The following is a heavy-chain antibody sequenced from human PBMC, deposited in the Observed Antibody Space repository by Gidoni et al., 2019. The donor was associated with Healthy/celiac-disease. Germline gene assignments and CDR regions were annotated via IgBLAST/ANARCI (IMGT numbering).Heavy chain of an antibody. Sequence: QVQLQQRGAGLLKPSETLSLTCAVHGGSFRGYYWRWIRQPPGKGLEWIGEINHSGSTNYNPSLKSRVTISVDTSKNQFSLKLSSVTAADTAVYYCASFRKKGSGSYYVPGVDYWGQGTLVTVSS. J-gene: IGHJ4*02. D-gene: IGHD3-10*01. CDR3: ASFRKKGSGSYYVPGVDY. CDR2: INHSGST. CDR1: GGSFRGYY. V-gene: IGHV4-34*01.